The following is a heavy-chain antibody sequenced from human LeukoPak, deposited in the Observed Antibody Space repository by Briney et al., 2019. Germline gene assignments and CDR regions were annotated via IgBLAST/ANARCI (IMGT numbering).Heavy chain of an antibody. Sequence: GGSLRLSCAASGFTFSSYAMSWVRQAPGKGLEWVSAISGSGGSTYYADSVKGWFTISRDNSKNTLYLQMNSLRAEDTAVYYCAKDQGKSGDAFDIWGQGTMVTVSS. CDR3: AKDQGKSGDAFDI. CDR1: GFTFSSYA. D-gene: IGHD1-26*01. J-gene: IGHJ3*02. V-gene: IGHV3-23*01. CDR2: ISGSGGST.